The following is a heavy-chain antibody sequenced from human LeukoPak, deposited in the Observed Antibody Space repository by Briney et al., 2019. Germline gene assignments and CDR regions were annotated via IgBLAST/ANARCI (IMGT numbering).Heavy chain of an antibody. CDR2: INHSGST. Sequence: PSETLSLTCAVYGGSFSGYYWSWIRQPPGKGLEWIGEINHSGSTNYNPSLKSRVTISVDTSKNQFSLKLSSVTAADTAVYYCATLKGRIVVVPAAIARHPYYYYGMDVWGQGTTVTVSS. CDR1: GGSFSGYY. J-gene: IGHJ6*02. V-gene: IGHV4-34*01. CDR3: ATLKGRIVVVPAAIARHPYYYYGMDV. D-gene: IGHD2-2*01.